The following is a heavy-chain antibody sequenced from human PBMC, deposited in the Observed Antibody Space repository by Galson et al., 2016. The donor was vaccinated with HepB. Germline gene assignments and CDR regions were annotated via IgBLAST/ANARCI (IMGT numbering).Heavy chain of an antibody. Sequence: SVKVSCKASGYTFTGYFMHWVRQAPGQGLEWMGLIKPHSGGTKYAQKFQGRVTMTREKSTNTAYMEFNSLRSDDTAVYFCAGEFDRHKVTTYYYYGMDVWGQGTTVTVSS. V-gene: IGHV1-2*02. CDR1: GYTFTGYF. D-gene: IGHD4-17*01. CDR2: IKPHSGGT. J-gene: IGHJ6*02. CDR3: AGEFDRHKVTTYYYYGMDV.